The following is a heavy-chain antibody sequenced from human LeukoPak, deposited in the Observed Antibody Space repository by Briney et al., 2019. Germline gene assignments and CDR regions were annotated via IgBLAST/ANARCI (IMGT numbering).Heavy chain of an antibody. D-gene: IGHD4-17*01. CDR2: IYYSGSA. CDR1: GGSISSSSYY. CDR3: ARDHGDYEADAFDI. Sequence: SETLSLTCTVSGGSISSSSYYWGWIRQPPGKGLEWIGSIYYSGSAYFNPSLKSRVTISVDTSKNQFSLKLSSVTAADTAVYYCARDHGDYEADAFDIWGQGTMVTVSS. V-gene: IGHV4-39*07. J-gene: IGHJ3*02.